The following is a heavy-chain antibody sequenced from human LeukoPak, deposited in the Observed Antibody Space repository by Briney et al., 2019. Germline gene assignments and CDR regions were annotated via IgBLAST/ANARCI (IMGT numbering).Heavy chain of an antibody. J-gene: IGHJ5*02. CDR2: INHSGST. V-gene: IGHV4-34*01. Sequence: SETLSLTCAVYGGSFSGYYWSWIRQPPGKGPEWIGEINHSGSTNYNPSLKSRVTISVDTSKNQFSLKLSSVTAADTAVYYCARIAMNWFDPWGQGTLVTVSS. CDR1: GGSFSGYY. CDR3: ARIAMNWFDP.